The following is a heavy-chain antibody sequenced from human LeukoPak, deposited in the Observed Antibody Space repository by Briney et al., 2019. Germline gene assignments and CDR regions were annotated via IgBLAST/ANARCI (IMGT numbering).Heavy chain of an antibody. D-gene: IGHD1-14*01. J-gene: IGHJ4*02. V-gene: IGHV3-30*18. CDR1: GFTFSSYW. Sequence: PGGSLRLSCAASGFTFSSYWMSWVRQAPGKGLEWVAVISYDGSNKYYADSVKGRFTISRDNSKNTLYLQMNSLRAEDTAVYYCAKDLTSWGQGTLVTVSS. CDR3: AKDLTS. CDR2: ISYDGSNK.